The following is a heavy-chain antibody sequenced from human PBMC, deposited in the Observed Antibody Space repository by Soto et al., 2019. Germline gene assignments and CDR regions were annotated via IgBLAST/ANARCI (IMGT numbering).Heavy chain of an antibody. CDR2: INAGNGNT. CDR1: GYTFTSYA. J-gene: IGHJ4*02. CDR3: ARYCEAVAGFDY. D-gene: IGHD6-19*01. V-gene: IGHV1-3*01. Sequence: ASVKVSCKASGYTFTSYAMHWVRQAPGQRLEWMGWINAGNGNTKYSQKFQGRVTITRDTSASTAYMELSSLRSEDTAVYYCARYCEAVAGFDYWGQGTLVTVCS.